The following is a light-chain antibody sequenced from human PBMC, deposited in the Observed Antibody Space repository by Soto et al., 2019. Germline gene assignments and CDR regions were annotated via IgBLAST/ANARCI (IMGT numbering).Light chain of an antibody. V-gene: IGKV3-20*01. CDR1: QSVSSN. CDR3: HQYGDSPQT. Sequence: ELVMTQSPATLSVSPGERATLSCRASQSVSSNLAWYQQKPGQAPRILIFGASGRATGIPDRFSGSGSATDFTLTISRLEPEDFAVYYCHQYGDSPQTFGQGTKVDIK. J-gene: IGKJ1*01. CDR2: GAS.